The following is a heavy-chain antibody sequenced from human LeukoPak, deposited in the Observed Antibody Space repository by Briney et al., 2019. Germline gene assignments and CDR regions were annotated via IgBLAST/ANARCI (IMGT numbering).Heavy chain of an antibody. CDR3: AKFSVTTRFNWFDP. V-gene: IGHV3-74*01. Sequence: GGSLRLSCAASGFTFSSYWMHWVRQAPGKGLVWVSRINSDGSSTSYADSVKGRFTISRDNAKNTLYLQMNSLRAEDTAVYYCAKFSVTTRFNWFDPWGQGTLVTVSS. CDR2: INSDGSST. J-gene: IGHJ5*02. CDR1: GFTFSSYW. D-gene: IGHD4-17*01.